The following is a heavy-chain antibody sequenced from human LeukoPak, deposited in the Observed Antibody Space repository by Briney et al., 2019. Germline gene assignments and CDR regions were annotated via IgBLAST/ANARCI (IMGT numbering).Heavy chain of an antibody. Sequence: GGSLRLSCAASGLTFSGYDMHWVRQAPGKGPEWVAVMSYGGQNERYADSVKGRFTISRDNAKNTLYLQMNSLRAEDTAVYYCARRIAAAAAPYYFDYWGQGTLVTVSS. CDR1: GLTFSGYD. CDR2: MSYGGQNE. V-gene: IGHV3-30*03. D-gene: IGHD6-13*01. CDR3: ARRIAAAAAPYYFDY. J-gene: IGHJ4*02.